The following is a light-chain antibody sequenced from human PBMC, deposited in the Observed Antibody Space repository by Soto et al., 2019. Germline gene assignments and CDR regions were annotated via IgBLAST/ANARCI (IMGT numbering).Light chain of an antibody. Sequence: EVLLTQSPATLSLSPGERATLSCRASQSVSSYLAWYQKKPGQAPRLLIYDASSRATGVPARFSGSGSGTDFTLTISSLEPEDFAVYYCQQRSNWPPLTFGGGTKVDIK. CDR3: QQRSNWPPLT. J-gene: IGKJ4*01. CDR2: DAS. CDR1: QSVSSY. V-gene: IGKV3-11*01.